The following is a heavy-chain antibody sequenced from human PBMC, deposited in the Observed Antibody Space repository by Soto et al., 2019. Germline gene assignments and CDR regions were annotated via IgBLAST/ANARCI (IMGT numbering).Heavy chain of an antibody. CDR3: ASSERYFDWLFLTGAFDI. J-gene: IGHJ3*02. CDR2: ITPFNGNT. CDR1: GYTFTYRY. Sequence: QMQLVQSGAEVKKTGSSVKVSCKASGYTFTYRYLHWVRQAPGQALEWMGWITPFNGNTNYAQKFQDRVTITRDRSMSTAYMELSSLGSEDTAMYYCASSERYFDWLFLTGAFDIWGQGTMVTVSS. V-gene: IGHV1-45*02. D-gene: IGHD3-9*01.